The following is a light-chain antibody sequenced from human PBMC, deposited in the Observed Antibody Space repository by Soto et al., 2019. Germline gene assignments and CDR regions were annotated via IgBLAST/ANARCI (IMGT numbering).Light chain of an antibody. CDR1: QSVSSY. J-gene: IGKJ5*01. Sequence: ERVLTQSPAILSLYPGERATLSCRASQSVSSYLAWYQQKPGQAPRLLIYDASNRATGIPARFSVSGSGTDFTLTISSLELEDFAVYYCQKRSNWALEVTFGQETRMDI. V-gene: IGKV3-11*01. CDR3: QKRSNWALEVT. CDR2: DAS.